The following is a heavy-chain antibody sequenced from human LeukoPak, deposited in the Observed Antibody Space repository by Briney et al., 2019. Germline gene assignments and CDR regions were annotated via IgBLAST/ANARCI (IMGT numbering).Heavy chain of an antibody. CDR2: IQGDGGAV. Sequence: GGSLRLSCVGSGFTFGNYWMSWVRQAPGKGLQWVANIQGDGGAVDYAEDVKGRFSIARDNTKNSLYLQMNRLRAEDTAVYYCASLFLCYGCSSSSHNFNIWGQGTMVTVSS. D-gene: IGHD6-6*01. CDR3: ASLFLCYGCSSSSHNFNI. J-gene: IGHJ3*02. CDR1: GFTFGNYW. V-gene: IGHV3-7*02.